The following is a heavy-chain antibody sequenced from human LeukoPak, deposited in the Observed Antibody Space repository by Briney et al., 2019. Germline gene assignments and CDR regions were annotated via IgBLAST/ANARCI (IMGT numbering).Heavy chain of an antibody. Sequence: GGSLRLSCAASGFTFSSYSMTWVRQAPGKGLEWVSSISSSSSYIYYADSVKGRFTISRDNAKNSLYLQMNSLRAEDTAVYYCARDYDYVWGSYRYPYNFDYWGQGTLVTVSS. D-gene: IGHD3-16*02. CDR2: ISSSSSYI. J-gene: IGHJ4*02. V-gene: IGHV3-21*01. CDR3: ARDYDYVWGSYRYPYNFDY. CDR1: GFTFSSYS.